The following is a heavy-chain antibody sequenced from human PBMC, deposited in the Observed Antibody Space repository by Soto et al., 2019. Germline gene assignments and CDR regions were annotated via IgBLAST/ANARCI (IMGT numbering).Heavy chain of an antibody. CDR1: GGSISSYY. CDR2: IYYSGST. Sequence: SETLSLTCTVSGGSISSYYWSWIRQPPGKGLEWIGYIYYSGSTNYNPSLKSRVTISVDTSKNQFSLKLSSVTAADTAVYYCARHVPHIVVAGTGYMDVWGKGTTVTVSS. D-gene: IGHD6-19*01. V-gene: IGHV4-59*08. CDR3: ARHVPHIVVAGTGYMDV. J-gene: IGHJ6*03.